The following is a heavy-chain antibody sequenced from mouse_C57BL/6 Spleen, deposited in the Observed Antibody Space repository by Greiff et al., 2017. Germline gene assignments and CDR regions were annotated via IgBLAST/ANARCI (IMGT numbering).Heavy chain of an antibody. V-gene: IGHV1-63*01. Sequence: VQLQQSGAELVRPGTSVKMSCKASGYTFTNYWIGWAKQRPGHGLEWIGDLYPGGGYTNYNEKFKGKATLTADKSSSTAYMQFSSLTSEDSAIYYCARSSTVVEYYFDYWGQGTTLTVSS. CDR2: LYPGGGYT. D-gene: IGHD1-1*01. CDR1: GYTFTNYW. CDR3: ARSSTVVEYYFDY. J-gene: IGHJ2*01.